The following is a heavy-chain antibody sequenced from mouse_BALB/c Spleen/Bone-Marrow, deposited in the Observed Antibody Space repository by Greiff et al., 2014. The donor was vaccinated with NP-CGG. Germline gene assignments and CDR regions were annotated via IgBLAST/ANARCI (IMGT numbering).Heavy chain of an antibody. J-gene: IGHJ2*01. CDR3: ARSRGYYVDY. V-gene: IGHV1-80*01. CDR1: DYAFSSYW. CDR2: IYPGDGDT. Sequence: VQRVESGAELVRPGSSVKISCKASDYAFSSYWMNWVKQRPGQGPEWIGQIYPGDGDTNYNGKFKGKATLTADKSSSTAYMQLSSLTSEDSAVYFCARSRGYYVDYWGQGTTLTVSS.